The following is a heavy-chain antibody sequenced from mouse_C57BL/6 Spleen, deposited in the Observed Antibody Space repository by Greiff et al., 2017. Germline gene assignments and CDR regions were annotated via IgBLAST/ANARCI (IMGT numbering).Heavy chain of an antibody. V-gene: IGHV5-12*01. D-gene: IGHD2-4*01. CDR1: GFTFSDYY. CDR3: ARHDYDDYAMDD. Sequence: EVKLVESGGGLVQPGGSLKLSCAASGFTFSDYYMYWVRPTPEKRLEWVAYISNGGGSTYYPDTVKGRFTISRDNAKNTLYLQMSRLKSEDTAMYYCARHDYDDYAMDDWGQGTSGTVSS. CDR2: ISNGGGST. J-gene: IGHJ4*01.